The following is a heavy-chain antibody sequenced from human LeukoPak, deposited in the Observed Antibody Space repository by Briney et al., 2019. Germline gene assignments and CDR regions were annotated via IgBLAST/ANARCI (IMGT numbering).Heavy chain of an antibody. D-gene: IGHD3-16*01. CDR1: GFSFSTYS. J-gene: IGHJ4*02. Sequence: PGGSLRLSCAASGFSFSTYSMNWVRQAPGKGLEWVSYISTSSSTIYYADSVKGRFTISRDNAKNSLYLQMNSLRAEDTAVYYCARGRKGLSFDYWGQGTLVTVSS. CDR2: ISTSSSTI. CDR3: ARGRKGLSFDY. V-gene: IGHV3-48*04.